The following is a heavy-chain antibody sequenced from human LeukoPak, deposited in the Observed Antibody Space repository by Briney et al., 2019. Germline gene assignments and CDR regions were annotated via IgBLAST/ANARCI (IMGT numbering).Heavy chain of an antibody. CDR1: GYTFAGYY. CDR2: INPNSGGK. D-gene: IGHD3-10*01. CDR3: ARDLDYYGSGSYSLLDY. J-gene: IGHJ4*02. V-gene: IGHV1-2*02. Sequence: ASVPLSRKASGYTFAGYYMHWVRQAPGQGLEWMGWINPNSGGKNYAQKFQGRVTITRDTSISTVYMELSRLRSDDTAIYYCARDLDYYGSGSYSLLDYWGQGPLAPASS.